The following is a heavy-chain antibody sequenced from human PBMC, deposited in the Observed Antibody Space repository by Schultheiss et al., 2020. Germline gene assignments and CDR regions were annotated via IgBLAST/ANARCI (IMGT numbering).Heavy chain of an antibody. D-gene: IGHD2-15*01. CDR1: GYTFTSYD. Sequence: ASVKVSCKASGYTFTSYDINWVRQATGQGLEWMGWMNPNSGNTGYAQKFQGRVTMTRNTSISTAYMELSSLRSEDTAVYYCASATTARGGRYCSGGSCYWLPGDAFDIWGQGTMVTVSS. CDR3: ASATTARGGRYCSGGSCYWLPGDAFDI. J-gene: IGHJ3*02. CDR2: MNPNSGNT. V-gene: IGHV1-8*01.